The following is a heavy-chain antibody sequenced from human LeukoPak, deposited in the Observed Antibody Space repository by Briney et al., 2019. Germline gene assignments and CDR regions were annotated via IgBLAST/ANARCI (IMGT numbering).Heavy chain of an antibody. CDR3: ARDLAVAGTYYYYYGMDV. D-gene: IGHD6-19*01. CDR2: INSDGSST. V-gene: IGHV3-74*01. CDR1: GFTFSTYW. Sequence: GGSLRLSCVASGFTFSTYWMHWVRQAPGKGLVWVSRINSDGSSTTYADSVKGRFTISRDNAKNTLYLQLNSLRAEDTAVYYCARDLAVAGTYYYYYGMDVWGQGTTVTVSS. J-gene: IGHJ6*02.